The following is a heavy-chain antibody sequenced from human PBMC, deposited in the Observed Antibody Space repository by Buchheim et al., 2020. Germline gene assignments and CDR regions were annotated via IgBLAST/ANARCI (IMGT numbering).Heavy chain of an antibody. V-gene: IGHV3-49*04. J-gene: IGHJ4*02. CDR2: IRMKTNGGTT. D-gene: IGHD3-9*01. CDR3: TRHADLTGWPFDI. CDR1: GFRFGDYT. Sequence: EMQVVESGGGLVQLGRSLRLSCTVSGFRFGDYTMSWVRQAPGRGLEWVGFIRMKTNGGTTEYAASVKGRFTISRDDSTSIAYLQMNSLKTEDTAVYYCTRHADLTGWPFDIWGQGAL.